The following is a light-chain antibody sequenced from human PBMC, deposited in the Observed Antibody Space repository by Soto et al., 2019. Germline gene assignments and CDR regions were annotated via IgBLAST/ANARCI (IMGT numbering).Light chain of an antibody. CDR3: QQYNSLWT. CDR1: QSIRDW. J-gene: IGKJ1*01. V-gene: IGKV1-5*01. CDR2: DAS. Sequence: DIQMTRSPSTLSASVGDRVTITCRASQSIRDWLAWYQQKPGKAPKLLIHDASNLDSGVPSRFSGSGSRTEFTLSISSLQPDDFATYYCQQYNSLWTFGQGTKVDIK.